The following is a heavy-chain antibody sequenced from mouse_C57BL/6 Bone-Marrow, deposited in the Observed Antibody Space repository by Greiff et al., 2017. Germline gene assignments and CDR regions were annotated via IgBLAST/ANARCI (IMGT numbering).Heavy chain of an antibody. CDR3: ARDGSSYWYFDV. D-gene: IGHD1-1*01. Sequence: VQGVESGPELVKPGASVKISCKASGYSFTSYYIHWVKQRPGQGLEWIGWSYPGSGNTKYNEKFKGKATLTADTSSSTAYMQLSSLTSEDSAVYDCARDGSSYWYFDVWGTGTTVTVSS. V-gene: IGHV1-66*01. J-gene: IGHJ1*03. CDR1: GYSFTSYY. CDR2: SYPGSGNT.